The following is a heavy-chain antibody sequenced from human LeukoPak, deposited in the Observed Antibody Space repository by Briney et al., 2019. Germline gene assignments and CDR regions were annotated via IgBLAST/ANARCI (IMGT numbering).Heavy chain of an antibody. D-gene: IGHD6-25*01. CDR3: AKSGEGGYYHPH. CDR2: ISSSGTRT. CDR1: GFIFSNYG. Sequence: GPLPLSCAASGFIFSNYGMTWVRPAPGKGLEWFSTISSSGTRTYYADSMKGRFTISRHNSKNTDLQMNSLRVEDTAVYYCAKSGEGGYYHPHWGLGTLVTVSS. J-gene: IGHJ4*02. V-gene: IGHV3-23*01.